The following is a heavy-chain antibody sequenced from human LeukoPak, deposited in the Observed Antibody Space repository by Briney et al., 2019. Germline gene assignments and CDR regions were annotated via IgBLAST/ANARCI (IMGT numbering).Heavy chain of an antibody. J-gene: IGHJ4*02. Sequence: GGSLRLSCATSGFTFSNACMSWVRQAPGKGLEWVSSISSSSSYIYYADSVKGRFTISRDNAKNSLYLQMNSLRAEDTAVYYCAGARFGELLYVYWGQGTLVTVSS. CDR3: AGARFGELLYVY. CDR2: ISSSSSYI. V-gene: IGHV3-21*01. D-gene: IGHD3-10*01. CDR1: GFTFSNAC.